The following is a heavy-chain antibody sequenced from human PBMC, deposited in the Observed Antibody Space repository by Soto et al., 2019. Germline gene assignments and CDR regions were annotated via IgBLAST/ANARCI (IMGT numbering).Heavy chain of an antibody. Sequence: SLRLSCAASGFSFRYYGMHWVRQAPGKGLEWVALISYDGSNKYSADSVKGRLTISRDNAKNTLYLQMNSLRAEDTAVSYCVRGSGFMSDKRGQET. CDR1: GFSFRYYG. CDR2: ISYDGSNK. V-gene: IGHV3-30*03. J-gene: IGHJ4*02. D-gene: IGHD6-25*01. CDR3: VRGSGFMSDK.